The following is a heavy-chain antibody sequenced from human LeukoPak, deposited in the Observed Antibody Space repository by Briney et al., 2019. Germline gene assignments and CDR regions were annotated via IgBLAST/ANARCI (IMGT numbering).Heavy chain of an antibody. D-gene: IGHD3-10*01. V-gene: IGHV3-30*04. J-gene: IGHJ4*02. CDR1: GFTLSSYA. Sequence: GGSLRLSCAASGFTLSSYAIHWVRQAPAKGLEWVAVISYDGSNKYYADSVKGRFTISRDNSKNTLYLQMNSLRAQDTAVYYCAKDIGSGSFLLHFDYWGQGTLVTVSS. CDR2: ISYDGSNK. CDR3: AKDIGSGSFLLHFDY.